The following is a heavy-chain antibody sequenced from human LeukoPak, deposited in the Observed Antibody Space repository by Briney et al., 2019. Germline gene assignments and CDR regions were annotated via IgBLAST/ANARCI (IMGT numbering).Heavy chain of an antibody. CDR1: GFPFSTYA. J-gene: IGHJ5*02. V-gene: IGHV3-30-3*01. Sequence: GSLILSCPASGFPFSTYAMHWVRQAPGKGLEWVAVMSYDGIKGYYADSVKGRFTVSRDNSKNTVYLQMNSLRAEDTAVYYCGGSSGYYLVNNWFDPWGQGTLVTVSS. D-gene: IGHD3-22*01. CDR3: GGSSGYYLVNNWFDP. CDR2: MSYDGIKG.